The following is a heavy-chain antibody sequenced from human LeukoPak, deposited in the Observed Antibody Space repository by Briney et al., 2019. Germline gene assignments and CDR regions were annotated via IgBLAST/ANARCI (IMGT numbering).Heavy chain of an antibody. CDR3: ARDSGIAVAGTFGY. CDR1: GYTFTSYD. J-gene: IGHJ4*02. D-gene: IGHD6-19*01. V-gene: IGHV1-8*02. Sequence: VASVTVSCKASGYTFTSYDINWVRQAPGQGLEWMGWMNPNSGNTGYAQKLQGRVTMTTDTSTSTAYMDLRSLRSDDTAVYYCARDSGIAVAGTFGYWGQGTLVTVSS. CDR2: MNPNSGNT.